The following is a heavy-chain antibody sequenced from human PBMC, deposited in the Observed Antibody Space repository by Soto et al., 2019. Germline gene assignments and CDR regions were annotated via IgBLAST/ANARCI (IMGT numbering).Heavy chain of an antibody. Sequence: QVQLQESGPGLVKPSQTLSLTCTVSAASISTYDYYWSWFRQPPGDGLQWIGYIYYSGTTYYNPSLKSRVTLSMDTSKNQFSLRLSSVTAADTAVYYCARGIGVFDSWGQGTLVTVSS. D-gene: IGHD3-10*01. CDR3: ARGIGVFDS. J-gene: IGHJ4*02. V-gene: IGHV4-30-4*01. CDR2: IYYSGTT. CDR1: AASISTYDYY.